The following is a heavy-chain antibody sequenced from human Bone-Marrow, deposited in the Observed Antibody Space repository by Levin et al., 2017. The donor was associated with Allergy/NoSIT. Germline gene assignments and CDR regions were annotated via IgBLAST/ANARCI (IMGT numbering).Heavy chain of an antibody. Sequence: GESLKISCAASGFTFSSYGMHWVRQAPGKGLEWVAVISYDGSNKYYADSVKGRFTISRDNSKNTLYLQMNSLRAEDTAVYYCAKVGYDSSGYEYYFDYWGQGTLVTVSS. V-gene: IGHV3-30*18. CDR2: ISYDGSNK. D-gene: IGHD3-22*01. J-gene: IGHJ4*02. CDR1: GFTFSSYG. CDR3: AKVGYDSSGYEYYFDY.